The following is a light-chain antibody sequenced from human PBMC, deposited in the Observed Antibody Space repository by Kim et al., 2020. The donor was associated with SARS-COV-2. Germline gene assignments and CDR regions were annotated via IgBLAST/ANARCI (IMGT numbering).Light chain of an antibody. CDR1: QGISSY. V-gene: IGKV1-9*01. CDR3: QLLNSYPRPT. CDR2: AAS. J-gene: IGKJ4*01. Sequence: DIQLTQSPSFLSASVGDRVTITCRASQGISSYLAWYQQKPGKAPKLLIYAASTLQSGVPSRFSGSGSGTEFTLTISSLQPEDFSTYYCQLLNSYPRPTFGGGTKVDI.